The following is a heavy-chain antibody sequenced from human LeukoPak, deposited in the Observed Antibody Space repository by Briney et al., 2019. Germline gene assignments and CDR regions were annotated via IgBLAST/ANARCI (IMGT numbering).Heavy chain of an antibody. CDR3: ARDHGFGLWFGELGS. J-gene: IGHJ5*02. CDR1: GFTFSSYG. Sequence: GGSLRLSCAASGFTFSSYGMHWVRQAPGKGLEWVAVIWYDGSNKYYADSVKGRFTISRDNSKNTLYLQMNSLRAEDTAVYYCARDHGFGLWFGELGSWGQGTLVTVSS. CDR2: IWYDGSNK. V-gene: IGHV3-33*01. D-gene: IGHD3-10*01.